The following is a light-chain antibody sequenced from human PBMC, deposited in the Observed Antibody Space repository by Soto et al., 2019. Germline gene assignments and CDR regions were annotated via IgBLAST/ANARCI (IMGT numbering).Light chain of an antibody. J-gene: IGKJ5*01. V-gene: IGKV1-5*01. CDR3: QQYHRSSIT. CDR2: DAS. CDR1: QSVRSW. Sequence: DIQMTQSPSTLSASVGDRVTITCRASQSVRSWLAWYQQKPGRAPKFLIYDASSLESGVPSRFSGSGSGTEFTLTISNLQPDDFATYYCQQYHRSSITFGQGTRLEIK.